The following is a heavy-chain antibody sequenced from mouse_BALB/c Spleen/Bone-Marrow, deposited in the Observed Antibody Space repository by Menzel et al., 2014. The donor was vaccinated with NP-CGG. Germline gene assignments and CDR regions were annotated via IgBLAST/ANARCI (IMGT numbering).Heavy chain of an antibody. J-gene: IGHJ4*01. V-gene: IGHV14-3*02. Sequence: EVKLVESGAELVKPGASVKLSCTASGFNIKDTYMHWVKQRPEQGLEWIGRIDPANGNTKYDPKFQGKATITTDTSSNTAYLQVSSLTSEDTAVYYCASATTATYYAMDYWGQGTSVTVSS. D-gene: IGHD1-2*01. CDR2: IDPANGNT. CDR1: GFNIKDTY. CDR3: ASATTATYYAMDY.